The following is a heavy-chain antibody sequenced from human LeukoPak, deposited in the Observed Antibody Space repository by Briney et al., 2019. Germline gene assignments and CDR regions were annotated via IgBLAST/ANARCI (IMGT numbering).Heavy chain of an antibody. D-gene: IGHD3-3*01. CDR3: ETLGDVLRLFPLISLDGMDV. J-gene: IGHJ6*02. CDR2: ISAYNGDT. V-gene: IGHV1-18*01. Sequence: ASVKVSCKASGYTFTNYGITWGRQAPGHGLEWMGWISAYNGDTNDAQRFQGRITMTTDTSTTTAYMELRSLRSDDPAVYYCETLGDVLRLFPLISLDGMDVWDQGTKVTVSS. CDR1: GYTFTNYG.